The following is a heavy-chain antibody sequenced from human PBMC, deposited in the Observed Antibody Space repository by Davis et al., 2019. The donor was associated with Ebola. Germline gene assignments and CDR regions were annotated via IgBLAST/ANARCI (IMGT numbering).Heavy chain of an antibody. CDR3: ARTYYYDSSGHTLGFFVDY. CDR2: ISAYNGNT. CDR1: GYTFTSYG. D-gene: IGHD3-22*01. V-gene: IGHV1-18*01. Sequence: ASVKVSCKASGYTFTSYGISWVRQAPGQGLEWMGWISAYNGNTNYAQKLQGRVTMTTDTSTSTAYMELRSLRSDDTAVYYCARTYYYDSSGHTLGFFVDYWGQGTLVTVSS. J-gene: IGHJ4*02.